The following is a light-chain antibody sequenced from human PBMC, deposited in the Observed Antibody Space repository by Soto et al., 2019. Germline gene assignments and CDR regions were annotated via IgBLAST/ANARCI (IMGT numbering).Light chain of an antibody. CDR3: QQSLSTPAYS. J-gene: IGKJ2*03. V-gene: IGKV1-39*01. Sequence: DIQMTQSPSSLSASVGDRVTITCRAGQSIYNYLNWYQQKPGKAPRLLIYAASNLQSGVPSRFSGSGSGTDFALTISNLQPEDFATYYCQQSLSTPAYSFGQGTKLEIK. CDR2: AAS. CDR1: QSIYNY.